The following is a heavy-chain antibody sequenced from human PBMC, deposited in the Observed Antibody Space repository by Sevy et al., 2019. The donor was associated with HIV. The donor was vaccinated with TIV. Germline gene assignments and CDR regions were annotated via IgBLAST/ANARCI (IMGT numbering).Heavy chain of an antibody. CDR2: IWYDGSNK. D-gene: IGHD2-2*01. Sequence: GGSLRLSCAASGFTFSTYAMHWVRQAPGKGLEWVAVIWYDGSNKYYADSVKGRFAISRDNSGNTLCLQMNNLRADDTAVYFCARVSVSSTWNYFYYGMGVWGHGTTVTVSS. CDR1: GFTFSTYA. CDR3: ARVSVSSTWNYFYYGMGV. J-gene: IGHJ6*02. V-gene: IGHV3-33*01.